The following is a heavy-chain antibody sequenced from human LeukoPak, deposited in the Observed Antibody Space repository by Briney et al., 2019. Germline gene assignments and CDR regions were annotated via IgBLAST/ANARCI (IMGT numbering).Heavy chain of an antibody. Sequence: GGSLRLSCAASGFTFSTYEMNWVRQAPGKGLEWVSYISSSGNTIYYADSVKGRFTISRDNAKNSLYLQMNSLRAEDTAVYYCARGMADCVWGSYRYIGDYWGQGTLVTVSS. CDR3: ARGMADCVWGSYRYIGDY. J-gene: IGHJ4*02. CDR2: ISSSGNTI. D-gene: IGHD3-16*02. CDR1: GFTFSTYE. V-gene: IGHV3-48*03.